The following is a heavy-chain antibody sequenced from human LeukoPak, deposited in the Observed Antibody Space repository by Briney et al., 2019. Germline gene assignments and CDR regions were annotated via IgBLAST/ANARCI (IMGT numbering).Heavy chain of an antibody. D-gene: IGHD3-3*01. CDR3: ARGFGEVIRSDYYYYGMDV. V-gene: IGHV4-34*01. CDR1: GGSFSGYY. J-gene: IGHJ6*02. CDR2: INHSGST. Sequence: SETLSLTCAVYGGSFSGYYWSWIRQPPGKGLEWIGEINHSGSTNYNPSLRSRITISADTSKNQFSLKLSSVTAADTAVYYCARGFGEVIRSDYYYYGMDVWGQGTTVTVSS.